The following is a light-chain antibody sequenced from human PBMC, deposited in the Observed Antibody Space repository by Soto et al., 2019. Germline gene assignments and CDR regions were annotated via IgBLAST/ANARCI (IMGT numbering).Light chain of an antibody. CDR3: MQALQGLT. CDR1: QDIRDD. CDR2: GVS. V-gene: IGKV1-6*01. Sequence: IQVTQAPSSLSASVGDRVTITCRASQDIRDDLGWYQQKPGKAPRLVIYGVSHLQSGVPSRFSGSGSGTDFTLKISRVEAADVGVYYCMQALQGLTFGQGTRLEI. J-gene: IGKJ5*01.